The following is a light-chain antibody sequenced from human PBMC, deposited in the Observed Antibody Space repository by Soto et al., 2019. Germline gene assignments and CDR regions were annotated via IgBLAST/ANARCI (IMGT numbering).Light chain of an antibody. CDR2: KAS. J-gene: IGKJ1*01. CDR3: QQYNSYSTWT. Sequence: DIRMTQSPSTLSASVGDRVTITCRASQSISSWLAWYQQKPGKAPKLLIYKASSLESGVPSRCSVSESRTEFTLTIISLQPDDFATYYCQQYNSYSTWTFGQGTKVEI. CDR1: QSISSW. V-gene: IGKV1-5*03.